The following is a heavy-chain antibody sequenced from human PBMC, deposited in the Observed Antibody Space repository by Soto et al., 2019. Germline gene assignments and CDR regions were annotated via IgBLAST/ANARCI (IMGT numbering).Heavy chain of an antibody. CDR2: IIPIFGTA. Sequence: QVQLVQSGAEVKKPGSSVKVSCKASGGTFSSYAISWVRQAPGQGLEWMGGIIPIFGTANYAEKFQGRVKITADQSTRKAYMELSSLRSEDTAVYYCARAEDSGRYCRSTSCVRYDYWGQGTLVTVSS. CDR1: GGTFSSYA. J-gene: IGHJ4*02. V-gene: IGHV1-69*01. CDR3: ARAEDSGRYCRSTSCVRYDY. D-gene: IGHD2-2*01.